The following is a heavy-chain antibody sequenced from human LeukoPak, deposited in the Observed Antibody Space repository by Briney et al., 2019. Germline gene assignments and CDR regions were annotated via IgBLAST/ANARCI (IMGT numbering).Heavy chain of an antibody. CDR1: GGSISSGGYY. J-gene: IGHJ4*02. Sequence: PSQTLSLTCTVSGGSISSGGYYWSWIRQPAGKGLEWIGRMYTSGNTNYNPSLKSRATISVDTSKNQFSLELSSVTAADTAVYYCARDFRGGYDFWSGYYTPYYFDYWGQGTLVTVSP. CDR3: ARDFRGGYDFWSGYYTPYYFDY. CDR2: MYTSGNT. V-gene: IGHV4-61*02. D-gene: IGHD3-3*01.